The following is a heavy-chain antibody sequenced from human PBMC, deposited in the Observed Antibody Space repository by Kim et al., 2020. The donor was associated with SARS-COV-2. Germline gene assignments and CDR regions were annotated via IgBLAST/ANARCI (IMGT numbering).Heavy chain of an antibody. D-gene: IGHD6-13*01. J-gene: IGHJ6*02. V-gene: IGHV3-30*18. CDR3: AKDWGSWPWEDYYYYGMDV. CDR1: GFTFSSYG. CDR2: ISYDGSNK. Sequence: GGSLRLSCAASGFTFSSYGMHWVRQAPGKGLEWVAVISYDGSNKYYADSVKGRFTISRDNSKNTLYLQMNSLRAEDTAVYYCAKDWGSWPWEDYYYYGMDVWGQGTTVTVSS.